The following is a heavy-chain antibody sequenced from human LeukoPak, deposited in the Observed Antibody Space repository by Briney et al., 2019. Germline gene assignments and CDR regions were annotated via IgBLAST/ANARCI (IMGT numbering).Heavy chain of an antibody. CDR2: IKGDGSHT. CDR1: GFTFSNYW. CDR3: LRDWDHFVFAS. D-gene: IGHD3-3*02. Sequence: GGSLRLSCAASGFTFSNYWMHWVRQAPGKGLVWVSRIKGDGSHTIYADSVKGRFTISRDNAKNTLYLQMKSLRAEDTAVYYCLRDWDHFVFASWGLGTLVTVSS. J-gene: IGHJ5*01. V-gene: IGHV3-74*01.